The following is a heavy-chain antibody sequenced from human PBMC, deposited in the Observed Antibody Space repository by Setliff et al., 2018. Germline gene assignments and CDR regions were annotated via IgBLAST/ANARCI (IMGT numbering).Heavy chain of an antibody. CDR2: INTDGSAT. J-gene: IGHJ4*02. CDR3: ASLSPIAAAYDY. Sequence: GSLRLSCAASGFTFSAHWMHWVRQAPGKGLVWVSGINTDGSATYYADSVKGRFTISRDNAKSTLYLQMNSLGAADTAVYYCASLSPIAAAYDYWGQGTLVTVSS. CDR1: GFTFSAHW. D-gene: IGHD6-13*01. V-gene: IGHV3-74*01.